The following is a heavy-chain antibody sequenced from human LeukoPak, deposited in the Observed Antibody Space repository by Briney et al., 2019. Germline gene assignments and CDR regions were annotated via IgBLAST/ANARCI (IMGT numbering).Heavy chain of an antibody. CDR2: IRYDGSNK. D-gene: IGHD5-18*01. CDR3: AKPYSYGST. Sequence: GGSLRLSCAASGFTLTSYGMHWVRQAPGQGLEWVAFIRYDGSNKYYADSVKGRFTISRDNSKNTVYLQLNSLRAEDTAVYYCAKPYSYGSTWGQGTLVTVSS. J-gene: IGHJ5*02. V-gene: IGHV3-30*02. CDR1: GFTLTSYG.